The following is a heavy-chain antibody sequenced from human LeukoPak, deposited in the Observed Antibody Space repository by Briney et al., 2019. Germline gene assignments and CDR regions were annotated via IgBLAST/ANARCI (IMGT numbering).Heavy chain of an antibody. D-gene: IGHD2-15*01. V-gene: IGHV3-7*01. Sequence: PGGSLRLSCAASRFTLSNYWMSWVRQAPGKGLEWVANIKQDGSETYYVDSVKGRFTISRDNAKNSLSLQMNSLRAEDTAVYYCATDLAFCSGGACAYWGQGTLVTVSS. CDR2: IKQDGSET. J-gene: IGHJ4*02. CDR1: RFTLSNYW. CDR3: ATDLAFCSGGACAY.